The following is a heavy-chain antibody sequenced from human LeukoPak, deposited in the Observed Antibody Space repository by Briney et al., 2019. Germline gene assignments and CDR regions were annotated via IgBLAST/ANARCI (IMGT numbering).Heavy chain of an antibody. CDR1: GFTFSSYA. V-gene: IGHV3-23*01. J-gene: IGHJ6*03. CDR2: ISGSGGST. D-gene: IGHD3-10*01. CDR3: ATAEDSSGSHYYYYYYYMDV. Sequence: GGSLRLSCAASGFTFSSYAMSWVRQAPGRGLEWVSAISGSGGSTYYADSVKGRFTISRDNSKNTLYLQMNRLRAEDTAVYYYATAEDSSGSHYYYYYYYMDVWGKGTTVTVSS.